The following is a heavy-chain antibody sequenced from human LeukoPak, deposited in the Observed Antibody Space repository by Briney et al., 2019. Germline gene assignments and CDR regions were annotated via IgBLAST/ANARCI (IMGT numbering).Heavy chain of an antibody. CDR3: ARSEHSSSSFDY. V-gene: IGHV3-21*01. CDR1: GFTLSSYS. CDR2: ISSSSTHI. Sequence: GGSLRLSCAASGFTLSSYSMNWVRQAPGKGLEWISYISSSSTHIYYADSVKGRFTISRDNARNSLYLQMNSLRAEDTAIYYCARSEHSSSSFDYWGQGTLVTVSS. D-gene: IGHD6-6*01. J-gene: IGHJ4*02.